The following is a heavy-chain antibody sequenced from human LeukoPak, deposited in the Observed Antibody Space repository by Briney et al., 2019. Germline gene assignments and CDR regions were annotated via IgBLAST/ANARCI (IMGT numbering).Heavy chain of an antibody. CDR3: ARGRSSSWGYYYYYMDV. V-gene: IGHV1-8*01. Sequence: GVSVTVSCKASGYTFTSYDINWVRQATGQGLEWMGWMNPNSGNTGYAQKFQGRVTMTRNTSISTAYMELSSLRSEDTAVYYCARGRSSSWGYYYYYMDVWGKGTTVTVSS. CDR1: GYTFTSYD. CDR2: MNPNSGNT. J-gene: IGHJ6*03. D-gene: IGHD6-13*01.